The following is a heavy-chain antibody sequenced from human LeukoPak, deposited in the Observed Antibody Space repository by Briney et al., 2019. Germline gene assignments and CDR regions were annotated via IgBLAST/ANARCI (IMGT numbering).Heavy chain of an antibody. CDR1: GASISSYF. Sequence: SGTLSLTCTVSGASISSYFWTWIRQRAGKGLEWIGRIYTSGNTDYNPSLKSRVTMSLDTSRNQFSLKLSSVTAADTAVYYCARKDGDYWGQGTLVTVSS. V-gene: IGHV4-4*07. CDR3: ARKDGDY. CDR2: IYTSGNT. J-gene: IGHJ4*02.